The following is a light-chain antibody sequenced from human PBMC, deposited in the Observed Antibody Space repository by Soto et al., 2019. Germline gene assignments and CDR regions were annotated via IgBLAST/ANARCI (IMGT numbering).Light chain of an antibody. CDR3: QQYGSSPFT. CDR2: GAS. V-gene: IGKV3-20*01. CDR1: QSVTSSY. J-gene: IGKJ3*01. Sequence: EIVLTQSPGTLSLSPGERATLSFSASQSVTSSYLAWYQQKPGQAPRLLIYGASSRATGIPDRFSGSGSGTDFTLTISRLEPEDFAVYYCQQYGSSPFTFGPGTKVDIK.